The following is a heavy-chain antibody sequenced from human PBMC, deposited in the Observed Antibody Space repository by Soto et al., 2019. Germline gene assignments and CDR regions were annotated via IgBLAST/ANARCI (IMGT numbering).Heavy chain of an antibody. CDR3: ARDHKYGDPIRYFDL. V-gene: IGHV4-59*01. J-gene: IGHJ2*01. CDR2: IYYSGST. CDR1: GGSISSYY. Sequence: QVQLQESGPGLVKPSETLSLTCTVSGGSISSYYWSWIRQPPGKGLEWIGYIYYSGSTNYNPSLKSRVTISVDTSKNQFSLKLSSVTAADTAVYYCARDHKYGDPIRYFDLWGRGTLVTVSS. D-gene: IGHD4-17*01.